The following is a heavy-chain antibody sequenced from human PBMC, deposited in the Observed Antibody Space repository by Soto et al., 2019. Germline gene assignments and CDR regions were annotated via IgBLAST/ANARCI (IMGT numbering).Heavy chain of an antibody. CDR1: GCTFSSYT. V-gene: IGHV1-69*02. D-gene: IGHD6-6*01. J-gene: IGHJ6*03. CDR3: ARYSNTSYYYSMGD. Sequence: QVQLVQSGAEVKKPGSSVKVSCKASGCTFSSYTISWVRQAPGQGLEWMGRIIPILGIANYAQKVQGRVTITADKSTNTAYTKLSSLRSEDTAVYYCARYSNTSYYYSMGDWGKGTTVPVSS. CDR2: IIPILGIA.